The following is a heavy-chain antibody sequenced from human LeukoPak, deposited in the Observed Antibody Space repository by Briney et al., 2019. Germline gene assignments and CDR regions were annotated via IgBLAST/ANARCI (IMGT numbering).Heavy chain of an antibody. CDR2: MGSNSGDT. J-gene: IGHJ4*02. Sequence: ASVKVSCKASGYTFTNYDINWVRQATGQGLEWMGWMGSNSGDTGYAQKFQDRVTMTRDTFISTAYMELNSVRSEDTAVYYCVRGPPNWGFDYWGQGTLVAVSS. D-gene: IGHD7-27*01. CDR1: GYTFTNYD. CDR3: VRGPPNWGFDY. V-gene: IGHV1-8*01.